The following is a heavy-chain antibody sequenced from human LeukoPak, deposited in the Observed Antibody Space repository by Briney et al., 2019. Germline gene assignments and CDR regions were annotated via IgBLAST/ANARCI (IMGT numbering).Heavy chain of an antibody. CDR1: GFTFDDYA. D-gene: IGHD2/OR15-2a*01. CDR3: AKDLSGVLSSTFGY. Sequence: GGPLRLSCAASGFTFDDYAMHWVRQAPGKGLEWVSGISWNSGSIGYADSVKGRFTISRDNAKNSLYLQMNSLRAEDTALYYCAKDLSGVLSSTFGYWGPGTLVTVSS. V-gene: IGHV3-9*01. J-gene: IGHJ4*02. CDR2: ISWNSGSI.